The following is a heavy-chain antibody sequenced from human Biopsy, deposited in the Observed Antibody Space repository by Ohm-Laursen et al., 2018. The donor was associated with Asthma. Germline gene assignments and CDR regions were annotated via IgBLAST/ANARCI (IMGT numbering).Heavy chain of an antibody. CDR1: GGMFGNFA. D-gene: IGHD6-19*01. J-gene: IGHJ6*02. CDR2: IMTVFGTT. Sequence: SVKVSCKASGGMFGNFAISWVRQAPGQGLEWLEGIMTVFGTTNYAQKFQGRVTITADESTSTAYMEVTSLRSEDTAIYYCARCQVGYSSGWSLLLKKIYYSGMDVWGQGTAVTVSS. CDR3: ARCQVGYSSGWSLLLKKIYYSGMDV. V-gene: IGHV1-69*13.